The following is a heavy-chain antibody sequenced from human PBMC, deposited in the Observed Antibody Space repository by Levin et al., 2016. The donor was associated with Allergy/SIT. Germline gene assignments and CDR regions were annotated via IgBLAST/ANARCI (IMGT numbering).Heavy chain of an antibody. CDR2: IDPSDSYT. CDR3: ARRSSVTTDWFDP. Sequence: VRQMPGKGLEWMGRIDPSDSYTNYSPAFRGHVTMSVDTSINTVYLHWSSLKASDTAVYYCARRSSVTTDWFDPWGQGTLVTVSS. V-gene: IGHV5-10-1*01. J-gene: IGHJ5*02. D-gene: IGHD4-17*01.